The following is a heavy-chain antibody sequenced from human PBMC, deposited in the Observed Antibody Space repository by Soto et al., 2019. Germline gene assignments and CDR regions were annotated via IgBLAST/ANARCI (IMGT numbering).Heavy chain of an antibody. V-gene: IGHV3-30*18. CDR2: ISYDGSNK. D-gene: IGHD5-18*01. J-gene: IGHJ4*02. Sequence: SLRLSCAASGFTFSSYGMHWVRQAPGKGLEWVAVISYDGSNKYYADSVKGRFTISRDNSKNTLYLQMNSLRAEDTAVYYCAKGAAMVDYWGQGTLVTVSS. CDR3: AKGAAMVDY. CDR1: GFTFSSYG.